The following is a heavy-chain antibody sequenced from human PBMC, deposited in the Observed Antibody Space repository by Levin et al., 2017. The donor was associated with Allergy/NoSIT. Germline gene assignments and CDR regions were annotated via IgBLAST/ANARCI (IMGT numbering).Heavy chain of an antibody. CDR3: ARDVGDAFDI. J-gene: IGHJ3*02. V-gene: IGHV1-18*01. D-gene: IGHD1-26*01. CDR2: ISAYNGNT. Sequence: GESLKISCKASGYTFTSYDINRVRQAPGQGLEWMGWISAYNGNTNYAQKFQGRVTMTTDTSTSTAYMELRSLRSDDTAVYYCARDVGDAFDIWGQGTMVTVSS. CDR1: GYTFTSYD.